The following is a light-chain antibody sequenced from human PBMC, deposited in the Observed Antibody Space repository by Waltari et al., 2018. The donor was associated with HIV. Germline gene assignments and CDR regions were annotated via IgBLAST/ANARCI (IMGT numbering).Light chain of an antibody. J-gene: IGKJ4*01. CDR3: QQRSNWPLT. CDR1: QSVSSY. CDR2: DES. V-gene: IGKV3-11*01. Sequence: EIVLTQSPATLSLSPGERATLSCRASQSVSSYLAWYQQKPGQAHRLLIYDESNRATGIPARFSGSGSGTDFTLTISSLEPEDFAVYYCQQRSNWPLTFGGGTKVQIK.